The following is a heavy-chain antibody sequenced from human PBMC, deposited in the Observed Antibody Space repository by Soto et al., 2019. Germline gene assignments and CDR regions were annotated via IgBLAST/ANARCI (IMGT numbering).Heavy chain of an antibody. V-gene: IGHV4-59*02. Sequence: SEPLSLTCSVSGGSVSGSYWSWIRQSPGKGLEWLGYVYYTGSTNYSPSLRSRVSISVDTSKNEFSLRLSSVTAADTAVYFCARSVAVPGAHIDYWGQGTKVTV. CDR1: GGSVSGSY. CDR2: VYYTGST. J-gene: IGHJ4*02. D-gene: IGHD6-19*01. CDR3: ARSVAVPGAHIDY.